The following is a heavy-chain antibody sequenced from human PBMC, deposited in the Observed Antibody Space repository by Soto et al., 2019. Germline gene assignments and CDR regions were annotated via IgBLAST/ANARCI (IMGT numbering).Heavy chain of an antibody. CDR1: GGTFSSYA. V-gene: IGHV1-69*12. D-gene: IGHD2-15*01. CDR2: IIPIFGTA. Sequence: QVQLVQSGAEVKKPGSSVKVSCKASGGTFSSYAISWVRQAPGQGLEWMGGIIPIFGTANYAQKFQGRVTITADESTSTAYMELSSLRSEDTAVYDCARVPCLDGSCQRGIDYYYYGMDVWGQGTTVTVSS. J-gene: IGHJ6*02. CDR3: ARVPCLDGSCQRGIDYYYYGMDV.